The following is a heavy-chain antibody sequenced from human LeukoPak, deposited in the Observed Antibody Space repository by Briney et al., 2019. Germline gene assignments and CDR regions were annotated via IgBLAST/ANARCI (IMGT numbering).Heavy chain of an antibody. J-gene: IGHJ5*02. CDR1: GGSITSHY. CDR2: IYYSGST. V-gene: IGHV4-59*11. CDR3: AATYYDFWSGYYPNWFDP. Sequence: PSETLSLTCTVSGGSITSHYWSWIRQPPGKGLEWIGYIYYSGSTNYNPSLKSRVTISVDTSKNQFSLKLSSVTAADTAVYYCAATYYDFWSGYYPNWFDPWGQGTLVTVSS. D-gene: IGHD3-3*01.